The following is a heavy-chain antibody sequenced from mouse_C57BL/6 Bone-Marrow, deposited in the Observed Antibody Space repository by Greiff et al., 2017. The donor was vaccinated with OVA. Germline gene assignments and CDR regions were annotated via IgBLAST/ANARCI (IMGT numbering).Heavy chain of an antibody. CDR2: ISYDGSN. CDR3: AREGGWLLRKAY. CDR1: GYSITSGYY. J-gene: IGHJ3*01. D-gene: IGHD2-3*01. V-gene: IGHV3-6*01. Sequence: EVQRVESGPGLVKPSQSLSLTCSVTGYSITSGYYWNWIRQFPGNKLEWMGYISYDGSNNYNPSLKNRISITRDTSKNQFFLKLNSVTTEDTATYYCAREGGWLLRKAYWGQGTLVTVSA.